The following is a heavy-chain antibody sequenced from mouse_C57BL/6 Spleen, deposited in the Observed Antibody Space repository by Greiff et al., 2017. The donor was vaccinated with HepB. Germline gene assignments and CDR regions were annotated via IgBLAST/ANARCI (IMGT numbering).Heavy chain of an antibody. V-gene: IGHV1-19*01. CDR1: GYTFTDYY. J-gene: IGHJ4*01. CDR3: ARFRYYGSSYGAMDY. Sequence: EVQLQQSGPVLVKPGASVKMSCKASGYTFTDYYMNWVKQSHGKSLEWIGVINPYNGGTSYNQKFKGKATLTVDKSSSTAYMELNSLSSEDSAVYYCARFRYYGSSYGAMDYWGQGTSVTVSS. CDR2: INPYNGGT. D-gene: IGHD1-1*01.